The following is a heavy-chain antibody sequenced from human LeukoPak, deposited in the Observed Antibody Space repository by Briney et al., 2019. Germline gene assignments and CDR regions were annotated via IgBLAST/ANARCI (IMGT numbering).Heavy chain of an antibody. D-gene: IGHD5-24*01. CDR1: GFSISSHY. CDR2: IYRSGGT. V-gene: IGHV3-53*01. J-gene: IGHJ4*02. CDR3: TRTIPPAH. Sequence: GGSLRLSCTASGFSISSHYISWVRQAPGKGLDWVSVIYRSGGTYFADSVKGRFTISGDDSQNTVSLQMNNLRAEDTAVYYCTRTIPPAHWGQGTLVTVSS.